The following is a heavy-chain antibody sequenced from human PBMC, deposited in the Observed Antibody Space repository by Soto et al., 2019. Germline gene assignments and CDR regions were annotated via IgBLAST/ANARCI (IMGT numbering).Heavy chain of an antibody. CDR3: ARESSGDHNHNWFDP. D-gene: IGHD1-20*01. CDR1: VGSLSPYY. V-gene: IGHV4-59*01. Sequence: QVQLQESGPGLVKPSETLSLTCTVSVGSLSPYYWSWVRQPPGKGLEWIGFIWFTGTTTYNPSLRSLGPMSVDTSNNKLSLALNSVTAADTAVYYCARESSGDHNHNWFDPWGQGTLVTVSA. J-gene: IGHJ5*02. CDR2: IWFTGTT.